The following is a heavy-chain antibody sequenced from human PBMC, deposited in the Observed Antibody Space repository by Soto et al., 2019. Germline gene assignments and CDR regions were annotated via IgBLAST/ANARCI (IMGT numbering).Heavy chain of an antibody. CDR3: AKNFPTFYSSGWFLFDY. J-gene: IGHJ4*02. Sequence: GGSLRLSCAASGFTFSSYAMSWVRQAPGKGLEWVSAISGSGGSTYYADSVKGRFTISRDNSKNTLYLQMNSLRAEDTAVYYCAKNFPTFYSSGWFLFDYWGQGTLVTVSS. D-gene: IGHD6-19*01. V-gene: IGHV3-23*01. CDR1: GFTFSSYA. CDR2: ISGSGGST.